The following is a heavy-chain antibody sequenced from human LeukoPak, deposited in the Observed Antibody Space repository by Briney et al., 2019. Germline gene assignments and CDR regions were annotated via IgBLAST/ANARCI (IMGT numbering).Heavy chain of an antibody. D-gene: IGHD3-10*01. CDR2: ISAYNGNT. Sequence: APVKVSCKASGYTFTSYGISWVRQAPGQGLEWMGWISAYNGNTNYAQKLQGRVTMTTDTSTSTAYMELRSLRSDDTAVYYCARFTAITMVRGAEYYYYYMDVWGKGTTVTVSS. J-gene: IGHJ6*03. CDR1: GYTFTSYG. CDR3: ARFTAITMVRGAEYYYYYMDV. V-gene: IGHV1-18*01.